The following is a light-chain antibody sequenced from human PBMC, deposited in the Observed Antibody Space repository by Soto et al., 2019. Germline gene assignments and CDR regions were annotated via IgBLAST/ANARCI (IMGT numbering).Light chain of an antibody. J-gene: IGKJ1*01. CDR3: QHYGTSPST. CDR1: QSISGTY. CDR2: SAS. Sequence: DTVLTQSPGTLSLTSGEKASLWWRASQSISGTYLAWYQQKPGQAPRLLIYSASTRATGIPDRFSGSGSGTDFTLTISRLEPEDFAVYYCQHYGTSPSTFGRGTKVDIK. V-gene: IGKV3-20*01.